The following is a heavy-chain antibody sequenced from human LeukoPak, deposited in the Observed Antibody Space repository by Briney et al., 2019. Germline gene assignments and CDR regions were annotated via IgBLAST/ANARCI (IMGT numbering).Heavy chain of an antibody. CDR3: AKERYSSGWSDSFDY. CDR2: TNSDGSLP. J-gene: IGHJ4*02. D-gene: IGHD6-19*01. Sequence: GGSLRLSCAASGFTFSSYWMHWVRQAPGKGLVWVSRTNSDGSLPSYADAVKGRFTIFRVNSKNTLYLQMNSLRAEDTAVYYCAKERYSSGWSDSFDYWGQGTLVTVSS. V-gene: IGHV3-74*01. CDR1: GFTFSSYW.